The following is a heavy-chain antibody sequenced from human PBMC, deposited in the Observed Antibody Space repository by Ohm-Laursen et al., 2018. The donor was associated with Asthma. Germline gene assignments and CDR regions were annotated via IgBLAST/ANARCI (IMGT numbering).Heavy chain of an antibody. Sequence: SVKVSCKASGYTFTSYGISWMRQAPGQGLEWMGGIIPIFGTANYAQKFQGRVTITRDTSASTAYMELSSLRSEDTAVYYCAREYDYSIDPWGQGTLVTVSS. CDR2: IIPIFGTA. CDR1: GYTFTSYG. CDR3: AREYDYSIDP. V-gene: IGHV1-69*05. J-gene: IGHJ5*02. D-gene: IGHD4-11*01.